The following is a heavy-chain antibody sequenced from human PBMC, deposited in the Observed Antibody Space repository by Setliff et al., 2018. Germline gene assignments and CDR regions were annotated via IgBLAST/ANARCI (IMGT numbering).Heavy chain of an antibody. CDR2: INPKTGGT. V-gene: IGHV1-2*04. J-gene: IGHJ3*01. CDR3: ARSDHLVVDGFDV. D-gene: IGHD3-16*01. CDR1: GYTFTGYY. Sequence: GASVKVSCKASGYTFTGYYMHWVRQAPGQGLEWMGWINPKTGGTNLAQKFQGWVPMTRDTSITTAYMELSRLTSDDMAVYFCARSDHLVVDGFDVWGQGTMVTVSS.